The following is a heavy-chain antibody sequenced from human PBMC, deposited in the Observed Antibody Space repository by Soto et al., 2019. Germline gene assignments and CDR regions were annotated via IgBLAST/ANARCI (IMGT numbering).Heavy chain of an antibody. CDR2: INHYGST. CDR3: AREACSTTSCYHD. D-gene: IGHD2-2*01. CDR1: GGSFSGYY. Sequence: SETLSLTCAVYGGSFSGYYLSWIRQPPGKGLEWIGEINHYGSTNQNPSLKSRVTLSIDTSKNQFSLKLSSVTAADTAVYYCAREACSTTSCYHDWGQGTTVTVSS. V-gene: IGHV4-34*01. J-gene: IGHJ6*02.